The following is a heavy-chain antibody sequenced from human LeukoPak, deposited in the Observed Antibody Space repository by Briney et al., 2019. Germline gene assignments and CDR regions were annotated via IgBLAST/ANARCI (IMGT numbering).Heavy chain of an antibody. J-gene: IGHJ3*02. V-gene: IGHV4-59*08. CDR2: IYYSGST. Sequence: SETLSLTCTISRGSISSYYWNWIRQPPGKGLEWIGYIYYSGSTNYSPSLKSRVTISVDTSKNQFSLKLSSVTAADTAIYYCARRRKVPAPRAGDAFDIWGQGTMVTVSS. CDR3: ARRRKVPAPRAGDAFDI. CDR1: RGSISSYY. D-gene: IGHD2-21*02.